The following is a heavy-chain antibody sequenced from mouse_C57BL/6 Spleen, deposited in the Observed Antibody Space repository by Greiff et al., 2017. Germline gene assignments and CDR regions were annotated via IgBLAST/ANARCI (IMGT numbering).Heavy chain of an antibody. D-gene: IGHD3-3*01. Sequence: EVHLVESGGGLVKPGGSLKLSCAASGFTFSDYGMHWVRQAPEKGLEWVAYISSGSSTIYYADTVKGRFTISRDNAKNNLFLQMTSLRSEDTAMYYCAREGGRGFDYWGQGTTLTVSS. CDR1: GFTFSDYG. J-gene: IGHJ2*01. CDR2: ISSGSSTI. CDR3: AREGGRGFDY. V-gene: IGHV5-17*01.